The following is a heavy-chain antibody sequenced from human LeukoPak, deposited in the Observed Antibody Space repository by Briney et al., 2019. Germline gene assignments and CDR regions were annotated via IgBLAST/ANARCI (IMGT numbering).Heavy chain of an antibody. Sequence: GGSLRLSCAASGSIFSSYAMHWVRQAPGKGLEYVSAISSNGGSTYYANSVKGRFTISRDNSKNTLYLQMGSLRAEDMAVYYCARGMVGATISYFDYWGQGTLVTVSS. CDR3: ARGMVGATISYFDY. J-gene: IGHJ4*02. D-gene: IGHD1-26*01. CDR1: GSIFSSYA. CDR2: ISSNGGST. V-gene: IGHV3-64*01.